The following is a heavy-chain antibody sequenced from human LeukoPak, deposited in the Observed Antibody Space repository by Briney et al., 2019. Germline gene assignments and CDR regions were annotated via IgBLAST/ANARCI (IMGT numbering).Heavy chain of an antibody. Sequence: ASVKVSCEASGYTFTSYGISWVRQAPGQGLEWMGWISAYNGNTNYAPKLQGRVTMTTDTSTSTAYMELRSLRSDDTAVYYCARDLFLYYYDSSGKASFFDYWGQGTLVTVSS. CDR2: ISAYNGNT. CDR3: ARDLFLYYYDSSGKASFFDY. J-gene: IGHJ4*02. V-gene: IGHV1-18*01. CDR1: GYTFTSYG. D-gene: IGHD3-22*01.